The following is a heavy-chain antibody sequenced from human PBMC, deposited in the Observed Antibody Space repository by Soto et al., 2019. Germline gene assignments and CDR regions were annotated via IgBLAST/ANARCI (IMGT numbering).Heavy chain of an antibody. CDR3: ARGLGSSSSYFDY. CDR2: INHSGSI. V-gene: IGHV4-34*01. CDR1: GGSFSGYY. J-gene: IGHJ4*02. D-gene: IGHD6-6*01. Sequence: QVQLQQWGAGLLKPSETLSLTCAVYGGSFSGYYWSWIRQPPGKGLEWIGEINHSGSINYNPSLTRRVTISVDTSKNQFSLNLSSVTAADTAVYYCARGLGSSSSYFDYWGQGTLVTVSS.